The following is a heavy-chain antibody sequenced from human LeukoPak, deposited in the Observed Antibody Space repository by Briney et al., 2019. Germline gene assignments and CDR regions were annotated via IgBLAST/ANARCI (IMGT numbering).Heavy chain of an antibody. D-gene: IGHD2-15*01. CDR2: IIPIFGTA. Sequence: ASVKVSCKASVGTFISYAISWVRQAPGQGLEWMGGIIPIFGTANYAQKFQGRVTITADESTSTAYMELSNLKSEDTAVYYCARSSRCSCVSCYWSSPYYYYGMDVWGQGTTVTVSS. CDR1: VGTFISYA. J-gene: IGHJ6*02. V-gene: IGHV1-69*01. CDR3: ARSSRCSCVSCYWSSPYYYYGMDV.